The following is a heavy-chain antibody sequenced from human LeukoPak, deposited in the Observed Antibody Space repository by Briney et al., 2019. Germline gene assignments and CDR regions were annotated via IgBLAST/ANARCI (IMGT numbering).Heavy chain of an antibody. CDR2: ISGSGGST. CDR3: AKDEAIAAAGTGDY. CDR1: GFTFSSYA. Sequence: PGGFLRLSCAASGFTFSSYAMSWVRQAPGKGLEWVSAISGSGGSTYYADSVKGRFTISRDNSKNTLYLQMNSLRAEDTAVYYCAKDEAIAAAGTGDYWGQGTLVTVSS. J-gene: IGHJ4*02. D-gene: IGHD6-13*01. V-gene: IGHV3-23*01.